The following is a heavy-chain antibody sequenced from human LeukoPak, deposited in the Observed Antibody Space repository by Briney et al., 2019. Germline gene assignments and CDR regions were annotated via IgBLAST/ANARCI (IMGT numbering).Heavy chain of an antibody. D-gene: IGHD3-10*01. V-gene: IGHV4-34*01. CDR2: INHSGST. J-gene: IGHJ5*01. Sequence: SETLSLTCAVYGGSFSGYYWSWIRQPPGKGLEWIGEINHSGSTNYNPSLKSRVTISVDTSKNQFSLKLSSVTAADTAVYYCARRQVRRLPYGSGSYLFFDSWGQGTLVTVSS. CDR1: GGSFSGYY. CDR3: ARRQVRRLPYGSGSYLFFDS.